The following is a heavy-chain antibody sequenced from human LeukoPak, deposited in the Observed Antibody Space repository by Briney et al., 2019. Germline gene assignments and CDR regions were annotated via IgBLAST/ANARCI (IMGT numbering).Heavy chain of an antibody. CDR2: IDPSDSYT. V-gene: IGHV5-10-1*01. Sequence: GESLKISCKGSGSSFTSYWISWVRQLPGKGLEWMGRIDPSDSYTNYSPSFQGHVTISADKSISTAYLQWSSLKASDTAMYYCASATSIAVAGSYYYYGMDVWGKGTTVTVSS. CDR3: ASATSIAVAGSYYYYGMDV. D-gene: IGHD6-19*01. J-gene: IGHJ6*04. CDR1: GSSFTSYW.